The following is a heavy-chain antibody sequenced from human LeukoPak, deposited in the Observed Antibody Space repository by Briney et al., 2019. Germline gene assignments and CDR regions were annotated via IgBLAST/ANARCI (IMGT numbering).Heavy chain of an antibody. D-gene: IGHD3-3*01. CDR2: ISAYNGNT. Sequence: ASVKVSCKASGYTFTSYGISWVRQAPGQGLEWMGWISAYNGNTNYAQKLQGRVTMTTDTSTSTAYMELRSLGSDDTAVYYCARDLYDFWSGYLFDYWGQGTLVTVSS. CDR1: GYTFTSYG. CDR3: ARDLYDFWSGYLFDY. V-gene: IGHV1-18*01. J-gene: IGHJ4*02.